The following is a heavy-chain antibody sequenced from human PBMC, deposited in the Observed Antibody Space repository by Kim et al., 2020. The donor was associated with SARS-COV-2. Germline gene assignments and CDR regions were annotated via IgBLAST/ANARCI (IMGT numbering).Heavy chain of an antibody. J-gene: IGHJ4*02. V-gene: IGHV1-3*01. CDR3: ARDLFHTGFDY. CDR2: T. Sequence: TKFSQPVQGRVTFTRDTSANTASMELSSLGSEDTAVYYCARDLFHTGFDYWGQGTLVAVSS. D-gene: IGHD2-8*02.